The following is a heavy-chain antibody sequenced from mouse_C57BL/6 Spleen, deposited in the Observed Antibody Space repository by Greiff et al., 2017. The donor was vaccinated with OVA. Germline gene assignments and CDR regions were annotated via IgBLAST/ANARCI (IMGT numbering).Heavy chain of an antibody. V-gene: IGHV1-50*01. Sequence: QVQLKQPGAELVKPGASVKLSCKASGYTFTSYWMQWVKQRPGQGLEWIGEIDPSDSYTNYNQKFKGKATLTVDTSSSTAYMQLSSLTSEDSAVYYCARDQAPFAYWGQGTLVTVSA. CDR3: ARDQAPFAY. D-gene: IGHD3-1*01. CDR1: GYTFTSYW. CDR2: IDPSDSYT. J-gene: IGHJ3*01.